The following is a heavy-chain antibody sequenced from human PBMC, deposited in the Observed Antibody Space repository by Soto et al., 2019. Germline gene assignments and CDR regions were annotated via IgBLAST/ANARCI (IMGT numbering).Heavy chain of an antibody. Sequence: SETLSLTCTVSGGSISSGGYYWSWIRQHPGKGLEWIGYIYYSGSTYYNPSLKSRVTISVDTSKNQFSLKLSSVTAADTAVYYCARVGGSDYGDYRPYYYYGMDVWGQGTTVTVSS. D-gene: IGHD4-17*01. J-gene: IGHJ6*02. CDR3: ARVGGSDYGDYRPYYYYGMDV. V-gene: IGHV4-31*03. CDR1: GGSISSGGYY. CDR2: IYYSGST.